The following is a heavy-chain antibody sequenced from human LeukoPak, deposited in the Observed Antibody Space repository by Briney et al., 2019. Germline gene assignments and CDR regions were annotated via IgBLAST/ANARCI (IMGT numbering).Heavy chain of an antibody. CDR1: GYTFTSYG. CDR2: ISAYNGNT. J-gene: IGHJ6*03. Sequence: ASVKVSCKASGYTFTSYGLSWVRQAPGQGLEWMGWISAYNGNTNYAQKLQGRVTMTTDTSTSTAYMELRSLRSDDTAVYYCARAINGRWGYYYSYMDVWGKGTTVTVSS. D-gene: IGHD5-24*01. CDR3: ARAINGRWGYYYSYMDV. V-gene: IGHV1-18*01.